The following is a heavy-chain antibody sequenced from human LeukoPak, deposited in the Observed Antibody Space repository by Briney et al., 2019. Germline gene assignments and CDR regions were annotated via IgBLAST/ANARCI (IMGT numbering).Heavy chain of an antibody. D-gene: IGHD5-24*01. CDR3: ARGLRDGYTLFYFDY. Sequence: PSETLSLTCTVSGGSITSSSYYWGWIRRPPGKGLEWIGSIYYTGSTFYNPSLKSRVTISVDTSKNQFSMKLSSVTAADTAVYFCARGLRDGYTLFYFDYWGQGTLVTVSS. V-gene: IGHV4-39*01. CDR1: GGSITSSSYY. J-gene: IGHJ4*02. CDR2: IYYTGST.